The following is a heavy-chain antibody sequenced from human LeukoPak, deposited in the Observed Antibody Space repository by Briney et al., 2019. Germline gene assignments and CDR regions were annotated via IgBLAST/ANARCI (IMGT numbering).Heavy chain of an antibody. V-gene: IGHV1-2*02. J-gene: IGHJ6*03. CDR1: GYTFTGYY. D-gene: IGHD4-17*01. CDR2: INPNSGGT. Sequence: ASVKVSCKASGYTFTGYYMHWVRQAPGQGLEWMGWINPNSGGTNYAQKSQGRVTMTRDTSISTAYMELSRLRSDDTAVYYCARDLGAVTTLGYYYYYYMDVWGKGTTVTVSS. CDR3: ARDLGAVTTLGYYYYYYMDV.